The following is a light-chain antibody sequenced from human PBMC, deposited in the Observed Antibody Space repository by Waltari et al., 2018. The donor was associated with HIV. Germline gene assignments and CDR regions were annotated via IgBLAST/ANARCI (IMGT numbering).Light chain of an antibody. CDR3: CAYAGSTTYVI. CDR2: EVS. Sequence: QSALTQPASVSGSPGQSLTISRPGTSGHAGGYNLHPWYQTHPGKAPKLMIYEVSMRPSGVSNRFSGSKSGNTASLTISGLQAEDEADYYCCAYAGSTTYVIFGGGTKLTVL. CDR1: SGHAGGYNL. V-gene: IGLV2-23*02. J-gene: IGLJ2*01.